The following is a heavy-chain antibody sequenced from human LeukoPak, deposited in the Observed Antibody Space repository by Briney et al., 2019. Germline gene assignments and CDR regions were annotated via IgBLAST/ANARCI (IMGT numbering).Heavy chain of an antibody. CDR3: AAYTGYCTNGVCYDYDY. V-gene: IGHV4-59*01. Sequence: PSETLSLTCTVSGGSISSYYWSCIRQPPGKGLEWIGYIYYSGSTNYNPSLKSRVTISVDTSKNQFSLKLSSVTAADTAVYYCAAYTGYCTNGVCYDYDYWGQGTLVTVSS. D-gene: IGHD2-8*01. CDR1: GGSISSYY. CDR2: IYYSGST. J-gene: IGHJ4*02.